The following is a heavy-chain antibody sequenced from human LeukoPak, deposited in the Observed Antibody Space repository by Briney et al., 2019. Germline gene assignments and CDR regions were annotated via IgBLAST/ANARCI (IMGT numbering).Heavy chain of an antibody. CDR1: GFTVSSNY. CDR3: ARDREYSSGWSNDY. D-gene: IGHD6-19*01. CDR2: IYSGGST. Sequence: PGGSLRLSCAASGFTVSSNYMSWVRQAPGKGLEWVSVIYSGGSTYYADSVKGRFTISRDNAKNSLYLQMNSLRAEDTAVYYCARDREYSSGWSNDYWGQGTLVTVSS. J-gene: IGHJ4*02. V-gene: IGHV3-66*01.